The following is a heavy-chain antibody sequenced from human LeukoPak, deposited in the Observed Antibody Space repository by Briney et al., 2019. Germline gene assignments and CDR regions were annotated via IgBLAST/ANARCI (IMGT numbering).Heavy chain of an antibody. D-gene: IGHD2-15*01. Sequence: GESLKISCKGSGYSFTSYWIGWVRQMPGKGLEWMGIIYPGDSDTRYSPSFQGQVTISADKSISTAYLQWSSLKASETAIYYCARPLYCSGGSCYSTHWGQGTLVTVSS. CDR3: ARPLYCSGGSCYSTH. CDR1: GYSFTSYW. J-gene: IGHJ1*01. V-gene: IGHV5-51*01. CDR2: IYPGDSDT.